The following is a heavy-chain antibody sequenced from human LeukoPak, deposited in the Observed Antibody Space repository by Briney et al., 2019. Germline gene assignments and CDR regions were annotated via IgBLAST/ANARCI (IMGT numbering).Heavy chain of an antibody. D-gene: IGHD6-6*01. CDR3: ARSGIAARQGVNYYYYYGMDV. J-gene: IGHJ6*02. V-gene: IGHV4-31*03. Sequence: PSETLSLTCTVSGGSISSGGYYWSWIRQHPGKGLEWIGYIYYSGSTYYNPSLKSRVTISVDTSKNQFSLKLSSVTAADTAVYYCARSGIAARQGVNYYYYYGMDVWGQGTTVTVSS. CDR2: IYYSGST. CDR1: GGSISSGGYY.